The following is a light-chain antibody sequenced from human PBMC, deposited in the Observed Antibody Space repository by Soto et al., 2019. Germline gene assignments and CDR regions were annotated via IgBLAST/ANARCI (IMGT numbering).Light chain of an antibody. CDR3: SSYTSSSTLLYV. V-gene: IGLV2-14*01. CDR2: DVS. CDR1: SSDVGGYNY. J-gene: IGLJ1*01. Sequence: QSALTQPASVSGSPGQSITISCTGTSSDVGGYNYVSWYQQHPGKAPKLMIYDVSNRPSGVSIRFSGSKSGNTASLTISGLQAEDEADYYCSSYTSSSTLLYVFGTGTQLTVL.